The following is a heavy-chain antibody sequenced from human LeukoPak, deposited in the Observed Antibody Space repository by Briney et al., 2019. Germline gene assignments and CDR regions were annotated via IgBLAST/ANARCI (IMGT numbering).Heavy chain of an antibody. CDR1: GFTFSSYA. Sequence: GGSLRLSCAASGFTFSSYAMSWVRQAPGKGLEWVSAVSGSGGSTYYADSVKGRFTISRDNSKNTLYLQMNSLRAEDTAVYFCAKINYYGSGSYFDYWGQGTLVTVSS. D-gene: IGHD3-10*01. CDR2: VSGSGGST. V-gene: IGHV3-23*01. J-gene: IGHJ4*02. CDR3: AKINYYGSGSYFDY.